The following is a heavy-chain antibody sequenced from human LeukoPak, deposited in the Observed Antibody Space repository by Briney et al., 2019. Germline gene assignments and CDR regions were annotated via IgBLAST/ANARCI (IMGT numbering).Heavy chain of an antibody. V-gene: IGHV4-39*07. CDR2: IYYSGST. J-gene: IGHJ6*03. Sequence: SETLSLTCTVSGGSISSSSYYWGWIRQPPGKGLEWIGSIYYSGSTYYNPSPKSRVTISVDTSKNQFSLKLSSVTAADTAVYYCASVGGWPSPYYYYYYMDVWGKGTTVTVSS. D-gene: IGHD6-19*01. CDR1: GGSISSSSYY. CDR3: ASVGGWPSPYYYYYYMDV.